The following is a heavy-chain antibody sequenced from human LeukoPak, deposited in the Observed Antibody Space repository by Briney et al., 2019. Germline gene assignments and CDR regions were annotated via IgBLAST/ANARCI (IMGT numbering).Heavy chain of an antibody. CDR1: GVSISSSSYY. CDR2: IYYSGST. J-gene: IGHJ5*02. CDR3: ARPVPSRLGWFDP. D-gene: IGHD1-1*01. V-gene: IGHV4-39*01. Sequence: SETLSLTCTVSGVSISSSSYYWGWLRQPPGKGLEWIGSIYYSGSTYYNPSLKSRVTISVDTSKNQFSLKLSSVTAADTAVYYCARPVPSRLGWFDPWGQGTLVTVSS.